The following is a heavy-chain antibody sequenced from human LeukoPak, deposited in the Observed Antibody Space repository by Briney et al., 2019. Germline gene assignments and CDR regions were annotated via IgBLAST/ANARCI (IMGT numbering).Heavy chain of an antibody. D-gene: IGHD1-1*01. Sequence: PSETLSLTCTVSGGSISSHYWSWIRQPPGKGLEWIGYIYYSGSTNYNPSLKSRVTISVDTSKNQFSLKLSSVTAADTAVYYCARDHNYAFDNWGQGTLVTVSS. CDR3: ARDHNYAFDN. V-gene: IGHV4-59*11. CDR1: GGSISSHY. J-gene: IGHJ4*02. CDR2: IYYSGST.